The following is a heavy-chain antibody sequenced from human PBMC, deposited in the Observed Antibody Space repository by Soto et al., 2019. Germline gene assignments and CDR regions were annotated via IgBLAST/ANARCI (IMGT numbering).Heavy chain of an antibody. V-gene: IGHV4-30-2*01. CDR1: GGSISSGGYS. CDR3: AILHGYCINTSCSGYSAMYV. CDR2: IYHSGST. Sequence: ASETLSLTCTVSGGSISSGGYSWSWIRQPPGKGLEWIGYIYHSGSTYYNPSLKSRVTISVDRSKNQFSLKLSSVTAADTAVYYCAILHGYCINTSCSGYSAMYVCGQGTTVTISS. D-gene: IGHD2-2*01. J-gene: IGHJ6*02.